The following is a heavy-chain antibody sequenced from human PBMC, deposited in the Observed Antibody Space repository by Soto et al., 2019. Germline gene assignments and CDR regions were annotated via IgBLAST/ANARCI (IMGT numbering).Heavy chain of an antibody. CDR2: ISESGGST. V-gene: IGHV3-23*01. CDR3: AKDFKGSSSVLDY. Sequence: PGGSLRLSCAASGFSFSDYALSWVRQAPGKGLEWVSVISESGGSTHYADSVKGRFTISRDNSKNTLYLQMNSLRAEDTAVYYCAKDFKGSSSVLDYWGQGTLVTVSS. J-gene: IGHJ4*02. D-gene: IGHD6-13*01. CDR1: GFSFSDYA.